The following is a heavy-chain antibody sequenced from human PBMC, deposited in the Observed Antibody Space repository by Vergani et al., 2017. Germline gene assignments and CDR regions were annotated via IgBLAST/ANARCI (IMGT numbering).Heavy chain of an antibody. CDR1: GFTFSSYS. V-gene: IGHV3-48*02. CDR2: ISSSSSTI. CDR3: ARDLIPLITGTTAVYYYYGMDV. J-gene: IGHJ6*02. Sequence: EVQLVESGGGLVQPGGSLRLSCAASGFTFSSYSMNWVRQAPGKGLEWVSYISSSSSTIYYADSVKGRFTTSRDNAKNSLYLQMNSLRDEDTAVYYCARDLIPLITGTTAVYYYYGMDVWGQGTTVTVSS. D-gene: IGHD1-20*01.